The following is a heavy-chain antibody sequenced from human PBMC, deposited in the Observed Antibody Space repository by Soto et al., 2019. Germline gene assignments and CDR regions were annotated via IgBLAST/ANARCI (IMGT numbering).Heavy chain of an antibody. V-gene: IGHV4-39*01. CDR3: ARRGYYDSSGYRQ. CDR1: GGSISSSSYY. J-gene: IGHJ4*02. CDR2: IYYSGST. D-gene: IGHD3-22*01. Sequence: SETLSLTCTVSGGSISSSSYYWGWIRQPPGKGLEWIGSIYYSGSTYYNPSLKSRVTISVDTSKNQFSLKLSSVAAADTAVYYCARRGYYDSSGYRQWGQGTLVTVS.